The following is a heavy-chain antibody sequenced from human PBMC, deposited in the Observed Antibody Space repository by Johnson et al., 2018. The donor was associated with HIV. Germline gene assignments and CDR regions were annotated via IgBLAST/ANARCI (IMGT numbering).Heavy chain of an antibody. Sequence: VHLVESGGGLVQSRRSLRLSCAASGFTFNVHRMNWVRQAPGKGLEWVATLNEGGSQKYYVDAVKGRFSISRDNAKNSLYLQMNSLRAEDTAVYYCARSFRDYEEDTFDIWGQGTMVTVYS. J-gene: IGHJ3*02. CDR1: GFTFNVHR. D-gene: IGHD4-17*01. CDR2: LNEGGSQK. V-gene: IGHV3-7*01. CDR3: ARSFRDYEEDTFDI.